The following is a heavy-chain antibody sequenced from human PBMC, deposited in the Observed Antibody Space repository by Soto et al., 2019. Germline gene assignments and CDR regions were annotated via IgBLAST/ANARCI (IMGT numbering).Heavy chain of an antibody. CDR3: QRDKGSGYDYGY. Sequence: PAELSREASGETVTSYGVIAVRQALGQGLEWMGWIGAYNGNTNYAQKFQGRVTITADESTSTAYMELSSLRSEDTAVYYCQRDKGSGYDYGYWAQGTLVPVSS. J-gene: IGHJ4*02. V-gene: IGHV1-18*01. D-gene: IGHD5-12*01. CDR1: GETVTSYG. CDR2: IGAYNGNT.